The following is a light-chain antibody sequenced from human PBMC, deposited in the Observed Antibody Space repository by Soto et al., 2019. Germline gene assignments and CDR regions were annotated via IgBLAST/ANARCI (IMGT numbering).Light chain of an antibody. CDR2: KAS. CDR1: QSISSW. Sequence: DIQMTQSPSTLSASVGDRVTLTCRASQSISSWLAWFQQKPGKAPKLLIYKASSLESGVPSRFSGSGSGTHFTLTISSLQPDDFATYYGHQYNICPGTFGQGTK. J-gene: IGKJ1*01. V-gene: IGKV1-5*03. CDR3: HQYNICPGT.